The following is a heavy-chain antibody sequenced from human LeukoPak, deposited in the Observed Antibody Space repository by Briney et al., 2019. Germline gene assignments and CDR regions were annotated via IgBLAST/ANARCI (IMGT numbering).Heavy chain of an antibody. J-gene: IGHJ5*02. Sequence: GESLKISCKGSGYSFTSYWIGWVRQMPGKGLEWMGIIYPGDSDTRYSPSFQGQVTISADKSISTAYLQWSSLKASDTAMYYCARSEVTVVPAAIWFDPWGQGTLVTVSS. D-gene: IGHD2-2*01. V-gene: IGHV5-51*01. CDR1: GYSFTSYW. CDR3: ARSEVTVVPAAIWFDP. CDR2: IYPGDSDT.